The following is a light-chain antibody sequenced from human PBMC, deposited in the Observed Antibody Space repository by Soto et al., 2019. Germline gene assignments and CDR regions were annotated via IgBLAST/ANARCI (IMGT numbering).Light chain of an antibody. Sequence: DIPMTQSPSSLSASVGDSVTITCQASQDISHYLNWYQQKPGKAPKLLIYDVSNLETGVPSRFSGSESGTEFTFNISSLQPEDIATYYCHHYASLPYSFGQGTKLDIK. J-gene: IGKJ2*03. CDR2: DVS. V-gene: IGKV1-33*01. CDR3: HHYASLPYS. CDR1: QDISHY.